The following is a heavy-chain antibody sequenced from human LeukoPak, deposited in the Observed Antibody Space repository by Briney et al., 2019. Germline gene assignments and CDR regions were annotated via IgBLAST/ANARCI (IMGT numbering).Heavy chain of an antibody. CDR3: ARVRGVVPAGLGY. CDR2: INPNSGGT. Sequence: GASVKVSCKASGGGTFSNNAISWVRQAPGQGLEWMGWINPNSGGTNYAQKFQGRVTMTRDTSISTAYMELSRLRSDDTAVYYCARVRGVVPAGLGYWGQGTLVTVSS. J-gene: IGHJ4*02. CDR1: GGGTFSNNA. V-gene: IGHV1-2*02. D-gene: IGHD2-2*01.